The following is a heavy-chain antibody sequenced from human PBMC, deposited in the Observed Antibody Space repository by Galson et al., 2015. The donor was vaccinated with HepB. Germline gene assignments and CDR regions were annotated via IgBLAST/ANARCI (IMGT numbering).Heavy chain of an antibody. CDR1: GFTFSSYA. CDR3: AREFWTPDYGGNSAYFDC. D-gene: IGHD4-23*01. Sequence: SLRLSCAASGFTFSSYAMHWVRQAPGKGLEWVAVISYDGSNKYYADSVKGRFTISRDNSKKTLYLQMNSLRAEDTAVYYCAREFWTPDYGGNSAYFDCWGQGTLVTVSS. V-gene: IGHV3-30-3*01. J-gene: IGHJ4*02. CDR2: ISYDGSNK.